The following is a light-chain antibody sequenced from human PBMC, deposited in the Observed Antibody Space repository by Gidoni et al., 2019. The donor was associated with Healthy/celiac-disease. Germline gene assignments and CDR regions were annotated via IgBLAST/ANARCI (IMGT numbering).Light chain of an antibody. CDR3: QQYYSTPPA. V-gene: IGKV4-1*01. J-gene: IGKJ4*01. CDR2: WAS. Sequence: DIVMTQSPDSLAASLGERATINCKSSQSVLYSSNHKNYLAWYQQKPGQPPKLLIYWASTRESGVPDRFSGSGSGTDFTLTISSLQAEDVAVYYCQQYYSTPPAFGGGTKVEIK. CDR1: QSVLYSSNHKNY.